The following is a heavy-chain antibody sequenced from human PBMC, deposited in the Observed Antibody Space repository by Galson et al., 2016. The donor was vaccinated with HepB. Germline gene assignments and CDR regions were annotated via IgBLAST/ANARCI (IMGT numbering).Heavy chain of an antibody. V-gene: IGHV3-23*01. CDR1: GFNFSSHD. Sequence: ASSGFNFSSHDMHWVRQAPGKGLEWVSTIRHSGDSTYYADSVKGRFTISRDNSKNTLYLQMNSLRAEDTAVYYCAKLVSSCTNTRCQDFWGQGTLVTVSS. J-gene: IGHJ4*02. D-gene: IGHD2-2*01. CDR2: IRHSGDST. CDR3: AKLVSSCTNTRCQDF.